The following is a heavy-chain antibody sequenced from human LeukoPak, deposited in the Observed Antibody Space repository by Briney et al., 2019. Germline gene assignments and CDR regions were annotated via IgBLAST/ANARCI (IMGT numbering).Heavy chain of an antibody. V-gene: IGHV3-21*01. Sequence: GGSLRLSCAASGFTFSSYSMNWVRQAPGKGLEWVSSISSSSSYIYYADSVKGRFTISRDNAKNSLYLQMNSLRAEDTAVYYCARDEHQYSSGWPDAFDIWGQGTMVTVSS. CDR3: ARDEHQYSSGWPDAFDI. CDR1: GFTFSSYS. CDR2: ISSSSSYI. D-gene: IGHD6-19*01. J-gene: IGHJ3*02.